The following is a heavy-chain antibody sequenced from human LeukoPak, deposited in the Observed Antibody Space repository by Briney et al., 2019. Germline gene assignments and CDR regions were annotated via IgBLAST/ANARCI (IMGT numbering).Heavy chain of an antibody. Sequence: SETLSLTCTVSGGSISSYYWSWIRQPPGKGLEWIGYIYYSGSTNYNPSLKSRVTISVDTSKNQFSLKLSSVTAADTAVYYCARDGSGYSSSWSTNWFDPWGQGALVTVSS. CDR1: GGSISSYY. D-gene: IGHD6-13*01. CDR3: ARDGSGYSSSWSTNWFDP. CDR2: IYYSGST. J-gene: IGHJ5*02. V-gene: IGHV4-59*01.